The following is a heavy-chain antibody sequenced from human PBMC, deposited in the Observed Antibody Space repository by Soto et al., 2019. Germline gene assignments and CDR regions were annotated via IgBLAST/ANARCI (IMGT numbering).Heavy chain of an antibody. CDR1: AGSFSHYY. CDR2: IKHSGGS. Sequence: PSETLSLTCAVYAGSFSHYYWSWIRQSPGKGLEWIGKIKHSGGSNYNPSLRSRVSISVDVSKNQFSLRLTSVTAADTAVYYCARGGSSDWQVALDIWGQGTMVTVSS. D-gene: IGHD6-19*01. V-gene: IGHV4-34*01. J-gene: IGHJ3*02. CDR3: ARGGSSDWQVALDI.